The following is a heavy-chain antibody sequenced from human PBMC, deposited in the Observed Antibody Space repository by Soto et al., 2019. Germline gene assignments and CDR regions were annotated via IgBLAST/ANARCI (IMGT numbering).Heavy chain of an antibody. V-gene: IGHV3-30*18. CDR2: ISYDGSNK. D-gene: IGHD3-22*01. J-gene: IGHJ4*02. CDR1: GFTFSSYG. Sequence: QVQLVESGGGVVQPGRSLRLSCAASGFTFSSYGMHWVRQAPGKGLEGVAVISYDGSNKYYADSVKGRFTISRDNSKNTLYLQMNSLRAEDTAVYYCAKDSRDYYDSSGYSDYWGQGTLVTVSS. CDR3: AKDSRDYYDSSGYSDY.